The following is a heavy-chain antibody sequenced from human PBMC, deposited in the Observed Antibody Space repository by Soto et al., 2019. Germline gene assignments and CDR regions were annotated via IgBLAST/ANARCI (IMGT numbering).Heavy chain of an antibody. CDR1: GFTVSSNY. D-gene: IGHD6-13*01. CDR3: ASAFSYSRLDY. Sequence: GGSLRLSCAASGFTVSSNYMSWVRQAPGKGLEWVSVIYSGGSTYYADSVKGRFTISRDNSKNTLYLQMNSLRAEDTAVYYCASAFSYSRLDYWGQGTLVTVSS. CDR2: IYSGGST. V-gene: IGHV3-66*01. J-gene: IGHJ4*02.